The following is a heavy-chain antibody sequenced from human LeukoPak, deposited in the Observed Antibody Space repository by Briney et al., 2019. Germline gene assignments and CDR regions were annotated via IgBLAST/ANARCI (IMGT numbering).Heavy chain of an antibody. Sequence: ASVKASCKASGFTFTSSAMQWVRQARGQRLEWIGWIVVGSGNTNYAQKFQERVTITRDMSTSTAYMELSSLRSEDTAVYYCAADVAFGGVNYMDVWGKGTTVTVSS. J-gene: IGHJ6*03. CDR2: IVVGSGNT. CDR3: AADVAFGGVNYMDV. D-gene: IGHD3-16*01. CDR1: GFTFTSSA. V-gene: IGHV1-58*02.